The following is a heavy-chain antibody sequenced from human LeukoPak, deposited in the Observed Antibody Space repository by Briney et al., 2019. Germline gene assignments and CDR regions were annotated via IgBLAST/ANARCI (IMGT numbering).Heavy chain of an antibody. V-gene: IGHV3-74*01. CDR3: AKVRAGHYFDY. CDR1: GFTFSTYW. Sequence: PGGSLRLSCAASGFTFSTYWMHWVRQAPGKGLVWVSRIKDDGSTIYADSVKGRFTISRDNAKNTLYLQMNSLRAEDTAVYYCAKVRAGHYFDYWGQGTLVTVSS. CDR2: IKDDGST. J-gene: IGHJ4*02. D-gene: IGHD6-19*01.